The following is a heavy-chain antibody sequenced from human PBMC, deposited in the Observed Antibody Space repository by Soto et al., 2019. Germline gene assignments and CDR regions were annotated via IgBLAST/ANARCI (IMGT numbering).Heavy chain of an antibody. J-gene: IGHJ4*02. CDR2: IYYSGYT. D-gene: IGHD3-22*01. CDR3: ARARDSSGFYFDY. Sequence: SETLSLTCSVSGDSVSSASYSWTWIRQPPGKGLEWIGYIYYSGYTSYSPSLKSRVTISLDKSKNHFSLKLSSVIAADTAVYYCARARDSSGFYFDYWGQGSLVPSPQ. CDR1: GDSVSSASYS. V-gene: IGHV4-61*03.